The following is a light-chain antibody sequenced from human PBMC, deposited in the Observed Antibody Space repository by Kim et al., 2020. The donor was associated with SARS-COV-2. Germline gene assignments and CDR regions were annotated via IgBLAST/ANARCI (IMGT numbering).Light chain of an antibody. J-gene: IGKJ4*02. CDR3: QQRSNWL. V-gene: IGKV3-11*01. CDR1: QSVSSY. Sequence: LSLSPGERATLSCRASQSVSSYLAWYQQKPGQAPRLLIYDASNRATGIPARFSGSGSGTDFTLTISSLEPEDFAVYYCQQRSNWLFGGGTKVDIK. CDR2: DAS.